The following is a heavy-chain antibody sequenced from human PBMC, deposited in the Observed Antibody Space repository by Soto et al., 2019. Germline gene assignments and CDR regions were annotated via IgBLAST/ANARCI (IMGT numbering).Heavy chain of an antibody. J-gene: IGHJ4*02. CDR3: ARVGVGHYEFEY. V-gene: IGHV3-74*01. Sequence: EVQLVESGGGLVQPGGSLRLSCAASGFTFSTYWMHWVRQAPGEGLVWVSRIKTDGSSTSYADSVKGRFTISRDNAKNTMYLQMNSLRAEDTAVYYCARVGVGHYEFEYWGQGTLVTVSS. CDR2: IKTDGSST. CDR1: GFTFSTYW. D-gene: IGHD3-16*01.